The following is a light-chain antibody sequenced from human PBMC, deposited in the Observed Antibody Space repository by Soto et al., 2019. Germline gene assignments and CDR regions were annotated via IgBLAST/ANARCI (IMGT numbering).Light chain of an antibody. CDR1: SSDVAIYNR. Sequence: QSVLTQPRSVSGSPVQSVTISCTGLSSDVAIYNRDSWYQQPPGTAPRLIIYEVSNRPSGVPGRFSGSRSGNTASLAISGLQAEDEADYYCCSYAGGHTWVFGTGTQVTVL. J-gene: IGLJ1*01. CDR2: EVS. V-gene: IGLV2-18*02. CDR3: CSYAGGHTWV.